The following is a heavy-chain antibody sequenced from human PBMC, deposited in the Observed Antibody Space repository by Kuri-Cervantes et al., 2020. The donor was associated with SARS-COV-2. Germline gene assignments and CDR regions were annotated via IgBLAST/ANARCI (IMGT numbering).Heavy chain of an antibody. Sequence: GESLKISCAASGFTFSSYSMNWVRQAPGKGLEWVSSISSSSSYIYYADSVKGRFTISRDNAKNSLYLQMSSLRADDTAVYYCARDSTSGDVWGKGTPVTVSS. D-gene: IGHD2-2*01. CDR2: ISSSSSYI. J-gene: IGHJ6*04. CDR1: GFTFSSYS. CDR3: ARDSTSGDV. V-gene: IGHV3-21*01.